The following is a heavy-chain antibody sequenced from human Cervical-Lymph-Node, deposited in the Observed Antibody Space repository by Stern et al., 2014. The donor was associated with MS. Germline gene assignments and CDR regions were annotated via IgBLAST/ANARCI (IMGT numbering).Heavy chain of an antibody. CDR3: ARYCKLRYFDPTSRCAFDI. D-gene: IGHD3-9*01. CDR2: ISAYNGNT. Sequence: RYGISWGRQAPGQGLEWMGWISAYNGNTNYAQKLQGRVTMTTDTTTSAAYMELRSLRSDDTAVYYCARYCKLRYFDPTSRCAFDIWGQGTMVTVSS. V-gene: IGHV1-18*04. J-gene: IGHJ3*02. CDR1: RYG.